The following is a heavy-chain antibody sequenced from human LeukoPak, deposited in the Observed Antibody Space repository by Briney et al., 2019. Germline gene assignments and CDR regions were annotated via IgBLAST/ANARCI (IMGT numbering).Heavy chain of an antibody. V-gene: IGHV3-11*04. CDR3: ARIERITIFGVVTDYYYYYMDV. CDR2: ISSSGSTI. D-gene: IGHD3-3*01. J-gene: IGHJ6*03. CDR1: GFIFSDYY. Sequence: PGGSLRLSCAASGFIFSDYYMSWIRQAPGKGLEWVSYISSSGSTIYYADSVKGRFTISRDNAKNSLYLQMNSLRAEDTAVYYCARIERITIFGVVTDYYYYYMDVWGKGTTVTVSS.